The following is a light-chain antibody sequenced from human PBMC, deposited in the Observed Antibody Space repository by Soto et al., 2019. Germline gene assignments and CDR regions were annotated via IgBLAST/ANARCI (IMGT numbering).Light chain of an antibody. Sequence: QSALTQPASVSGSPGQSITISCTGTSSDVGAYNYVSWYQQHPGKAPKLMIYDVSNRPSGVSNRFSGSKSGNTASLTISGLQVDDEADYYCSSYTSSSTEVFGTGTKFTVL. CDR2: DVS. CDR1: SSDVGAYNY. V-gene: IGLV2-14*01. J-gene: IGLJ1*01. CDR3: SSYTSSSTEV.